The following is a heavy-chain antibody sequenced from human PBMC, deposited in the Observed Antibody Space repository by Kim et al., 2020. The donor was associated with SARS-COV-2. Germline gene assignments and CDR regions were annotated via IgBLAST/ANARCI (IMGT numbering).Heavy chain of an antibody. D-gene: IGHD3-10*01. CDR1: GFTFSSYA. Sequence: GGSLRLSCAASGFTFSSYAMSWVRQAPGKGLEWVSSISASGVSTYYADSVKGRFTISRDKSKNTLYLQMNSLRVEDTAVYYCAKEHGSGIRAFDIWGQGTMVTVSS. V-gene: IGHV3-23*01. J-gene: IGHJ3*02. CDR3: AKEHGSGIRAFDI. CDR2: ISASGVST.